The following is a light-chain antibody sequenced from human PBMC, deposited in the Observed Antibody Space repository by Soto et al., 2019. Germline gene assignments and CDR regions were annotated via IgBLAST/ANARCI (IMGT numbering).Light chain of an antibody. Sequence: DIQMTQSPSTLSASIADRVTITCRASQSINGRLAWYQQKPGRPPKLLIYDVSFLESGVPSRFSGSGSGTDFNLTISSLRPDDFATFYCQQYKVYPYTFGQGTRLDIQ. CDR1: QSINGR. J-gene: IGKJ2*01. V-gene: IGKV1-5*01. CDR3: QQYKVYPYT. CDR2: DVS.